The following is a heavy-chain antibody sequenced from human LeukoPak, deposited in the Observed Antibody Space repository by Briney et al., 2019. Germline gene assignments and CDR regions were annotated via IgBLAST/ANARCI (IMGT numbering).Heavy chain of an antibody. V-gene: IGHV3-33*06. CDR2: IWYDGSNK. D-gene: IGHD6-6*01. CDR1: GFTFSSYG. CDR3: AKDFGADLVRQPLSSSSLRLGVYYYMDV. J-gene: IGHJ6*03. Sequence: GGSLRLSCAASGFTFSSYGMHWVRQAPGKGLEWVAVIWYDGSNKYYADSVKGRFTISRDNSKNTLYLQMNSLRAEDTAVYYCAKDFGADLVRQPLSSSSLRLGVYYYMDVWGKGTTVTVSS.